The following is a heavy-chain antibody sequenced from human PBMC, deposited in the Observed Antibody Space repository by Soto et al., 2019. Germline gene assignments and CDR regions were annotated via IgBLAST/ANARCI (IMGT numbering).Heavy chain of an antibody. CDR1: GGSISSYY. D-gene: IGHD3-10*01. Sequence: PSETLSLTCTVAGGSISSYYWSWIRQHPGKGLEWIGYIYYSGSTNYNPSLKNRVTISVDTSKNQFSLKLSSVTAADTAVYYCARGGGSYRYYYGSGSSIYYWGQGTLVTVSS. J-gene: IGHJ4*02. CDR2: IYYSGST. V-gene: IGHV4-59*12. CDR3: ARGGGSYRYYYGSGSSIYY.